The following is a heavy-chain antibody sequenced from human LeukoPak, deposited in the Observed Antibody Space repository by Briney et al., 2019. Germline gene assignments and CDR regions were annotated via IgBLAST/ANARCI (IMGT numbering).Heavy chain of an antibody. V-gene: IGHV1-8*01. J-gene: IGHJ3*02. Sequence: ASVKVSCTASGYTFTSYDINWVRQATGQGLEWMGWMNPNSGNTGYAQEFQGRVTMTRNTSISTAYMELSSLRSEDTAVYYCARSRNDAFDIWGQGTMVTVSS. CDR2: MNPNSGNT. D-gene: IGHD2-2*01. CDR1: GYTFTSYD. CDR3: ARSRNDAFDI.